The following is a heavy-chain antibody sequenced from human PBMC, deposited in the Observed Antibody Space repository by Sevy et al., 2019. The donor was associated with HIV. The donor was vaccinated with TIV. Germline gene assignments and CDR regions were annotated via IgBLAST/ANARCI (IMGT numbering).Heavy chain of an antibody. CDR3: ARVYSSVINWFDP. V-gene: IGHV3-48*03. Sequence: GGSLRVSCAASGFTFSSYEMNWVRQAPGKGLEWVSYISSSGSTIYYADSVKGRFTISRDNAKNSLYLQMNSLRAEDMAVYYCARVYSSVINWFDPRGQGTLVTVSS. D-gene: IGHD6-19*01. CDR2: ISSSGSTI. CDR1: GFTFSSYE. J-gene: IGHJ5*02.